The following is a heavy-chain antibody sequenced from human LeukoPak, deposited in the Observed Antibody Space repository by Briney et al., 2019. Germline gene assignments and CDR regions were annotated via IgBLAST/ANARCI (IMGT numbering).Heavy chain of an antibody. D-gene: IGHD6-13*01. CDR3: ARLHSNTLDY. CDR1: GFTFSDYY. V-gene: IGHV3-11*03. CDR2: IRSSYT. J-gene: IGHJ4*02. Sequence: KPGGSLRLSCAASGFTFSDYYMSWIRQAPGKGLEWVSYIRSSYTNYADSVKGRFTISRDIAKNSPYLQMNSLRAEDTAVYYCARLHSNTLDYWGQGTLVTVSS.